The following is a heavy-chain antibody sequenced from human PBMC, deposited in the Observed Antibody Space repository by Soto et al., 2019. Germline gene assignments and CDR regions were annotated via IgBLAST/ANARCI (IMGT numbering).Heavy chain of an antibody. CDR3: ARGYCSSTSCWHFDD. V-gene: IGHV1-2*04. CDR1: GYAFTGYY. CDR2: INPNSGGT. D-gene: IGHD2-2*01. J-gene: IGHJ4*02. Sequence: XSVKVSCHATGYAFTGYYMNWVRQAPGQGLECMGWINPNSGGTNYAQKFQVWVTMTRDTSISTAYMELSRLRSDDTAVYYCARGYCSSTSCWHFDDWGQGTLVTVSS.